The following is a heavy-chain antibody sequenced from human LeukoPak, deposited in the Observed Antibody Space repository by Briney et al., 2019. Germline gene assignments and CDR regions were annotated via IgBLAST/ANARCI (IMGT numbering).Heavy chain of an antibody. J-gene: IGHJ4*02. CDR1: GFTFSSYA. CDR3: ARDRGVPAVNY. Sequence: GGSLRLSCAASGFTFSSYAMSWVRQAPGKGLEWVSAISGSGGSTYYADSVKGRFTISRDNSKNTLYLQMNSLRVEDTAVYYCARDRGVPAVNYWGQGTLVTVSS. D-gene: IGHD2-2*01. V-gene: IGHV3-23*01. CDR2: ISGSGGST.